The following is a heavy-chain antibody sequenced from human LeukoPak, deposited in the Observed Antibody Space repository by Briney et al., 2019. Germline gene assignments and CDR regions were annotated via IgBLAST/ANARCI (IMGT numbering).Heavy chain of an antibody. D-gene: IGHD6-19*01. CDR2: IYYSGST. Sequence: SLSLSCAASGFSFSNAWMSWVRHPPREGLEWIGYIYYSGSTTYNPSLKSRVTISVDTSKNQFSLQLTSVTAADTAVYYCATERSYSSRFDYWGQGTLVTVSS. CDR3: ATERSYSSRFDY. V-gene: IGHV4-59*08. CDR1: GFSFSNAW. J-gene: IGHJ4*02.